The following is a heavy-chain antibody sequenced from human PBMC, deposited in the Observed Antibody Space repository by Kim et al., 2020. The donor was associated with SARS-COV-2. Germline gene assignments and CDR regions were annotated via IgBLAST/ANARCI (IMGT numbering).Heavy chain of an antibody. V-gene: IGHV1-2*02. CDR3: ARSLTVTGGEFFRH. D-gene: IGHD6-19*01. CDR1: GYTFTGFY. CDR2: INPNSGDT. Sequence: ASVKVSCKTSGYTFTGFYIHWVRQAPGQGLEYMGWINPNSGDTNYAQRFQDRVTMTSVTSISTAYMELSRLSSDDTAVYSCARSLTVTGGEFFRHWGQGT. J-gene: IGHJ1*01.